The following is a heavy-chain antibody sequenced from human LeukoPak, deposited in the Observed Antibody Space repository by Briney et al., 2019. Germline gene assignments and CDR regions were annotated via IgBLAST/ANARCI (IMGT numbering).Heavy chain of an antibody. CDR2: ISAYNGNT. D-gene: IGHD6-6*01. CDR3: ARNRWVEYSSSSPAFDI. V-gene: IGHV1-18*01. Sequence: ASVKVSCKASGYTFTSYGISWVRQAPGQGLEWMGWISAYNGNTNYAQKLQGRVTMTTDTSTSTAYMELRSLRSDDTAVYYCARNRWVEYSSSSPAFDIWGQGTMVTVSS. CDR1: GYTFTSYG. J-gene: IGHJ3*02.